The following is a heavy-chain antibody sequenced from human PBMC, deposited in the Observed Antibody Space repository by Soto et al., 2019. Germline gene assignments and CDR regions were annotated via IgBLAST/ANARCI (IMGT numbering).Heavy chain of an antibody. V-gene: IGHV4-30-4*01. D-gene: IGHD3-3*01. J-gene: IGHJ6*02. CDR2: IYYSGST. CDR3: ARSSRYDFWSGYRYYGMDV. CDR1: GGSISSGDYY. Sequence: SETLSLTCTVSGGSISSGDYYWSWIRQPPGKGLEWIGYIYYSGSTYYNPSLKSRVTISVDTSKNQFSLKLSSVTAADTAVYYCARSSRYDFWSGYRYYGMDVWGQGTTVTVS.